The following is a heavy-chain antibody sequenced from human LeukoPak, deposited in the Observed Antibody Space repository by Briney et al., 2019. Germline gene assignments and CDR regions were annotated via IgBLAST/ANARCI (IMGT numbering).Heavy chain of an antibody. CDR1: GYTFTSYG. Sequence: ASVKVSCKASGYTFTSYGISWVRQAPGQGLEWMGWISAYNGNTNYAQKLQGRVTMTTDTSTSTAYMELSSLRSEDTAVYYCARGSHYYGSGSYGYWGQGTLVTVSS. V-gene: IGHV1-18*01. CDR2: ISAYNGNT. D-gene: IGHD3-10*01. CDR3: ARGSHYYGSGSYGY. J-gene: IGHJ4*02.